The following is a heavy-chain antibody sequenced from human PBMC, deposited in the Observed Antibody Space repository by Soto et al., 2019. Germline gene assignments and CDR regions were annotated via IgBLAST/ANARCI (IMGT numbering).Heavy chain of an antibody. J-gene: IGHJ4*02. CDR3: ARGGYSYGKRFRLYYFDY. V-gene: IGHV1-69*13. Sequence: GASVKVSCKASGGTFSSYAISWVRQAPGQGLEWMGGIIPIFGTANYAQKFQGRVTITADESTSTAYMELSSLGSEDTAVYYCARGGYSYGKRFRLYYFDYWGQGTLVTVSS. CDR2: IIPIFGTA. CDR1: GGTFSSYA. D-gene: IGHD5-18*01.